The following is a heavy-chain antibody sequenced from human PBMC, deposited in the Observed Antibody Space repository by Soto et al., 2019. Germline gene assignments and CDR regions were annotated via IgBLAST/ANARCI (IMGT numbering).Heavy chain of an antibody. CDR3: ARVWFGQWFDP. V-gene: IGHV4-31*03. J-gene: IGHJ5*02. D-gene: IGHD3-10*01. CDR1: GGSISSGGYS. CDR2: NYYRGST. Sequence: QVQLQDSGPGLVKPSQTLSLTCTVSGGSISSGGYSWSWIRQHPGKGLEWIGYNYYRGSTYYNPSLQSRVTISVDVSNNHFCLKLSSVTAADTAVYYCARVWFGQWFDPWGQGTLVTVAS.